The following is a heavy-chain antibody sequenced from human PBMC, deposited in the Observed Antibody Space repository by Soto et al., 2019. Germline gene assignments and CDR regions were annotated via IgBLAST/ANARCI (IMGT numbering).Heavy chain of an antibody. D-gene: IGHD1-26*01. V-gene: IGHV3-33*01. J-gene: IGHJ4*02. CDR3: ARDCRDGFQCWEGFDY. Sequence: GGSLRLSCAASGFTFSSYGMHWVRQAPGKGLEWVAVIWCDGSNKYYADSVKGRFTISRDNSKNTLYLQMNSLRAEDTAVYYCARDCRDGFQCWEGFDYWGQGTLVTVSS. CDR2: IWCDGSNK. CDR1: GFTFSSYG.